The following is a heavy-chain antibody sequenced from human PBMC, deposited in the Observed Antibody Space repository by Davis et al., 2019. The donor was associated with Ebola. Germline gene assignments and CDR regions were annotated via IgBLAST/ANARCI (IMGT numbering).Heavy chain of an antibody. Sequence: SETLSLTCAVYGGSFCGYYWSWIRQPPGKGLEWIGSIYYSGSTYYNPSLKSRVTISVDTSKNQFSLKLSSVTAADTAVYYCAQDSSGWYYFDYWGQGTLVTVSS. J-gene: IGHJ4*02. CDR3: AQDSSGWYYFDY. CDR2: IYYSGST. V-gene: IGHV4-34*01. D-gene: IGHD6-19*01. CDR1: GGSFCGYY.